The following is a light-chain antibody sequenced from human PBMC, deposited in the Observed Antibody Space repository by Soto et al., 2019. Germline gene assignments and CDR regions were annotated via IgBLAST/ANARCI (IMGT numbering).Light chain of an antibody. CDR3: QQYNKWPLT. CDR1: QSFSSN. J-gene: IGKJ4*01. CDR2: GAS. Sequence: EIVMTQTPATLSVSPGERATLSCRASQSFSSNLAWYQHKPGQAASLLIHGASTRATGIPARFSGSGSGKEFTLTISSLESEDFAVYYCQQYNKWPLTFGGGTKVEIK. V-gene: IGKV3-15*01.